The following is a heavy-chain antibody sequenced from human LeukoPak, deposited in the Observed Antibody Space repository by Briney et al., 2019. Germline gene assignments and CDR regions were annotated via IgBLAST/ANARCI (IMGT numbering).Heavy chain of an antibody. CDR2: INPNSGGT. V-gene: IGHV1-2*02. CDR1: GYTFTGYY. J-gene: IGHJ6*03. D-gene: IGHD7-27*01. CDR3: ATSIHWGHYYYYYYMDV. Sequence: ASVKVSCKASGYTFTGYYMHWVRQAPGQGLEWMGWINPNSGGTNYAQKFQGRVTMTRDTSISTAYMELSRLRSDDTAVYYCATSIHWGHYYYYYYMDVWGKGTTVTVSS.